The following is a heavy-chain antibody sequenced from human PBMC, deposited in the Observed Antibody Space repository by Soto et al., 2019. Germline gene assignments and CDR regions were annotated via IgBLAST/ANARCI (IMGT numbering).Heavy chain of an antibody. D-gene: IGHD6-19*01. CDR1: GGTFSRSA. V-gene: IGHV1-69*01. CDR2: IIPFFGTA. J-gene: IGHJ4*02. Sequence: QVQLEQSGAEVRKPGSSVKVSCKASGGTFSRSAISWVRQAPGQGLEWMGGIIPFFGTANYAQKFHGRVTITADEPTGTAYMELSSLTSEDTAIYYCAKFAESSGYFDYWGQGALITVSP. CDR3: AKFAESSGYFDY.